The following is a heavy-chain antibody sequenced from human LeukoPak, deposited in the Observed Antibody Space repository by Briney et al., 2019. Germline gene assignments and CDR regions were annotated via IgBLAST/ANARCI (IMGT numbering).Heavy chain of an antibody. CDR2: IYYSGST. D-gene: IGHD3-10*01. V-gene: IGHV4-39*07. CDR1: GGSISSSSYY. CDR3: ARTSYGSGKGFDS. Sequence: SETLSLTCTVSGGSISSSSYYWGWIRQPPGKGLEWIGSIYYSGSTYYNPSLKSRVTISVDTSKNQFSLKLSSVTAADTATYYCARTSYGSGKGFDSWGQGTLVTVSS. J-gene: IGHJ4*02.